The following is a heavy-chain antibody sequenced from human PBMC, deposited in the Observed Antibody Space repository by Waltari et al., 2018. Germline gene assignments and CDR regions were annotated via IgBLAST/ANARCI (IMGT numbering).Heavy chain of an antibody. D-gene: IGHD2-2*01. CDR2: IYSGGSI. V-gene: IGHV3-66*01. Sequence: VSLASGKGLEWVAIIYSGGSIDYADSVKGRFRISRDNSKNTVYFQRDGLRVEDTAVYYCARGPRYCGTTSCYSPHYWGQGTLVTVSS. J-gene: IGHJ4*02. CDR3: ARGPRYCGTTSCYSPHY.